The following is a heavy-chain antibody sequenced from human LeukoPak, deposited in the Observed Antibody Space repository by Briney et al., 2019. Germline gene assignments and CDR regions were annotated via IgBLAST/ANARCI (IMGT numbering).Heavy chain of an antibody. V-gene: IGHV3-23*01. CDR1: GFIFSSYG. J-gene: IGHJ3*02. CDR2: ISDSGGET. D-gene: IGHD6-13*01. CDR3: AKDRQQLVPKGAFDI. Sequence: PGGSLRLSCAASGFIFSSYGMTWVRQAPGKGLEWVSFISDSGGETFYTDSVKGRFTISRDNSKGTLYLQMNSLRAEDTAVYYCAKDRQQLVPKGAFDIWGQGTMVTVSS.